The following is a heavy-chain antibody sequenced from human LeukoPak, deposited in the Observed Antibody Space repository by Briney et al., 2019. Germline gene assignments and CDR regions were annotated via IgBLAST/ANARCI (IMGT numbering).Heavy chain of an antibody. Sequence: GGSLRLSCADSGFTFSSYAMSWVRQAPGKGLEWVSAISAGGGTTYYADSVKGRFTISRDKSKNTLYLQMNSLRAEDTAVYYRAKGYYYGSGSFRWFDPWGQGTLVTVSS. D-gene: IGHD3-10*01. CDR1: GFTFSSYA. CDR2: ISAGGGTT. CDR3: AKGYYYGSGSFRWFDP. J-gene: IGHJ5*02. V-gene: IGHV3-23*01.